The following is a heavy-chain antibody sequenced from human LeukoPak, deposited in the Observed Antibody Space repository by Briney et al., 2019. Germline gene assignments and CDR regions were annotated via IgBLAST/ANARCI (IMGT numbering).Heavy chain of an antibody. Sequence: GGSLRLSCVASGFTFSSYAMSWVRQAPGKGLEWVSAISAGGGSTYYADSVKGRFTISRDNSRNTLYLQMNSLRAEDTAVYYCAKDYDYGDYVDYWGQGTLVTVSS. V-gene: IGHV3-23*01. CDR1: GFTFSSYA. J-gene: IGHJ4*02. D-gene: IGHD4-17*01. CDR3: AKDYDYGDYVDY. CDR2: ISAGGGST.